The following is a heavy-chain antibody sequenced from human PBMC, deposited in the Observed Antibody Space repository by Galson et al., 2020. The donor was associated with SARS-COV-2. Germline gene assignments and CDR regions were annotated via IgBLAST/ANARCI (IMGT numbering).Heavy chain of an antibody. V-gene: IGHV1-2*05. CDR1: GYTFTDHY. D-gene: IGHD3-3*01. J-gene: IGHJ4*02. CDR3: ARDDFWSGSLEY. Sequence: ASVKVSCTASGYTFTDHYIHWVRQPPGQGLEWMGRIHPNTDDRYYAQTFQGRITMTRDPSISTAYMELDSLTSDDTGVYYCARDDFWSGSLEYWGQGTLGPVSS. CDR2: IHPNTDDR.